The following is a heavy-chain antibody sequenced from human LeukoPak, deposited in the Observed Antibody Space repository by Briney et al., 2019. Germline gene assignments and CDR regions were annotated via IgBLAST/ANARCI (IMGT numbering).Heavy chain of an antibody. V-gene: IGHV4-59*08. CDR3: ARHTSRSPPKPTRANWFDP. J-gene: IGHJ5*02. D-gene: IGHD3-16*01. CDR1: GGSISSYY. Sequence: SETLSLTCTVSGGSISSYYWSWIRQPPGKGLEWIGYIYYSGSTNYNPSLKSRVTISVDTSKNQFSLKLSSVTAADTAVYYCARHTSRSPPKPTRANWFDPWGQGTLVTVSS. CDR2: IYYSGST.